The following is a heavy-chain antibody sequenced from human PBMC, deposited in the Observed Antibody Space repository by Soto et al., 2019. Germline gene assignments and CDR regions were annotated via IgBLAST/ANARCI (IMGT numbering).Heavy chain of an antibody. V-gene: IGHV5-51*01. CDR2: IYPGDSDT. J-gene: IGHJ6*02. Sequence: GESLKISCKGSGYSFTSYWIGWVRQMPGKGLEWMGIIYPGDSDTRYSPSFQGQVTISADKSISTAYLQWSSLKASDTAMYYCASVSNCSSTSCYPYYYYGMDVWGQGTTVTVSS. CDR1: GYSFTSYW. D-gene: IGHD2-2*01. CDR3: ASVSNCSSTSCYPYYYYGMDV.